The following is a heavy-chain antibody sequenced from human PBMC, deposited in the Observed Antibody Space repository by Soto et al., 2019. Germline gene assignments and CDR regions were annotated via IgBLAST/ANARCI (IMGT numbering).Heavy chain of an antibody. CDR2: FDPEDGET. CDR1: GHTLTELS. J-gene: IGHJ4*02. V-gene: IGHV1-24*01. CDR3: AAGGTRWLHSPFDY. Sequence: QVQLLQSGAEVKRRGASVKVSCKVSGHTLTELSMHWVRQAPGRGLEWMGGFDPEDGETIFAQKFQGRVTMTEDTSTDSTYMELTSLRSEDTAVYYCAAGGTRWLHSPFDYWGQGTLVTISS. D-gene: IGHD1-1*01.